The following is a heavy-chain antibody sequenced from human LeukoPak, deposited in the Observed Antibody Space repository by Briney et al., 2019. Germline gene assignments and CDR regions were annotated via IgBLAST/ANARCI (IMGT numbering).Heavy chain of an antibody. V-gene: IGHV1-2*02. Sequence: ASVKVSCKASGYTFTGYYMHWVRQAPGKGLEWMGWINPNSGGTNYAQKFQGRVTMTRDTSISTAYMELSRLRSDDTAVYYCARSPPRYYYGMVVWGQGTTVTVSS. CDR2: INPNSGGT. CDR3: ARSPPRYYYGMVV. J-gene: IGHJ6*02. CDR1: GYTFTGYY.